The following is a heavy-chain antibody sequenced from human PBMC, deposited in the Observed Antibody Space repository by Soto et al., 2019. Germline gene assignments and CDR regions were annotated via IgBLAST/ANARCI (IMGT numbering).Heavy chain of an antibody. Sequence: SGPTLVNPTQTLTLTCNFSGFSLSTGGVGVAWVRQPPGKALEWLTLIYWNGETRTSPSLENRLTVTKDASKNQVALTMTNIDPVDTATYYCAPLPPFADYNLDYWGQGIRVTVSS. CDR1: GFSLSTGGVG. V-gene: IGHV2-5*01. J-gene: IGHJ4*02. D-gene: IGHD1-20*01. CDR3: APLPPFADYNLDY. CDR2: IYWNGET.